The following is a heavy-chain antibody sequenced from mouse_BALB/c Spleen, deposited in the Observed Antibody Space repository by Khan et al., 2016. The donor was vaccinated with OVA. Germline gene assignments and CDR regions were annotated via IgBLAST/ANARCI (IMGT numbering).Heavy chain of an antibody. CDR1: GYSITSDYA. CDR2: ITYSGST. Sequence: QLQESGPGLVKPSQSLSLTCTVTGYSITSDYAWNWIRQFPGNKLECMGYITYSGSTSYTPSLKSRISITRETSKNQFFLQLNFVTTGDTATYYCARGRAYWGQGTLVTVSA. J-gene: IGHJ3*01. CDR3: ARGRAY. V-gene: IGHV3-2*02. D-gene: IGHD3-3*01.